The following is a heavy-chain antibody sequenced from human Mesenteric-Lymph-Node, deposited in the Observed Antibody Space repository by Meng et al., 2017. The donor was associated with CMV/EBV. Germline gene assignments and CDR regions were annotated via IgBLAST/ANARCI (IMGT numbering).Heavy chain of an antibody. J-gene: IGHJ4*02. V-gene: IGHV1-8*01. CDR2: MNPNSGNT. D-gene: IGHD3-10*01. CDR1: GYTFTSYD. CDR3: ARVSNGSLLWFGESLDY. Sequence: ASVKVSCKASGYTFTSYDINWVRQATGQGLEGMGWMNPNSGNTGYAQKFQGRVTMTRNTSISTAYMELSSLRSEDTAVYYCARVSNGSLLWFGESLDYWGQGTLVTVSS.